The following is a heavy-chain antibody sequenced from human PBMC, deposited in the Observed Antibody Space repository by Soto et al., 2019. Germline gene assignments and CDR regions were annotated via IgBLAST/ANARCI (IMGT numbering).Heavy chain of an antibody. J-gene: IGHJ4*02. Sequence: GGSLRLSCAASGFTFSSYSMNWVRQAPGKGLEWVSYISSSSSTIYYADSVKGRFTISRDNAKNSLYLQMNSLRAEDMAVYYCARKGDWGDLGWDYWGQGTLVTVSS. CDR3: ARKGDWGDLGWDY. V-gene: IGHV3-48*04. D-gene: IGHD7-27*01. CDR2: ISSSSSTI. CDR1: GFTFSSYS.